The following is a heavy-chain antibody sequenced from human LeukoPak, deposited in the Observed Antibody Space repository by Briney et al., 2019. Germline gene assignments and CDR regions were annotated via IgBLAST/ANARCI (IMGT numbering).Heavy chain of an antibody. V-gene: IGHV3-48*03. CDR2: VSANGDTI. CDR3: VSAHAGLLDY. J-gene: IGHJ4*02. Sequence: PGGSLRLSCAASGFTFSSYEMNWVRQAPGKGLEWVSYVSANGDTIYYADSVRGRFTISRDNAKNSLFLLMNSLRAEDTAVYYCVSAHAGLLDYWGQGTLVTVSS. D-gene: IGHD2-15*01. CDR1: GFTFSSYE.